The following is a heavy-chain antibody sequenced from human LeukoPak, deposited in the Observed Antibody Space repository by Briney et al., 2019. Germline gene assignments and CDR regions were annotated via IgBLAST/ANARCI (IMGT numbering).Heavy chain of an antibody. Sequence: GGSLRLSCAASGFTFSTYAMSWVRQAPGKGLEWVSVISGSGDRSYYADSVKGRFTISRDDSKNTLHLQLNSLRAEDTAVYFCARDRLNYDFRNPYYSPEYFQHWGQGTLVIVSP. D-gene: IGHD3-3*01. CDR3: ARDRLNYDFRNPYYSPEYFQH. CDR1: GFTFSTYA. CDR2: ISGSGDRS. J-gene: IGHJ1*01. V-gene: IGHV3-23*01.